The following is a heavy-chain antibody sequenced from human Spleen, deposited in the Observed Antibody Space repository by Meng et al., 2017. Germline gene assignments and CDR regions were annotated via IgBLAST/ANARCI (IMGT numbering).Heavy chain of an antibody. V-gene: IGHV4-34*02. Sequence: GHLQPWAAGLLQPAAHLCLICVVSGGSFSDYSRSWIRQPPGKGLEWIGEINHSGSTNYNPSLESRDTISVDTSQNNLSLKLSSVTAADSAVYYCARGPTTMAHDFDYWGQGTLVTVSS. J-gene: IGHJ4*02. D-gene: IGHD4-11*01. CDR3: ARGPTTMAHDFDY. CDR1: GGSFSDYS. CDR2: INHSGST.